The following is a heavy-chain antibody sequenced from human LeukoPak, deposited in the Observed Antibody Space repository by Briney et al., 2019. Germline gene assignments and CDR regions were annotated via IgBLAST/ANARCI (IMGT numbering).Heavy chain of an antibody. D-gene: IGHD3-22*01. V-gene: IGHV3-9*01. Sequence: PGGSLRLSCAASGFTFDDYAMHWVQQAPGKGLEWVSGISWNSGSISYADSVKGRFTISRDNAKNSLYLQMNSLRAEDTALYYCAKGKYYYDSSGYYLHAPFDYWGQGTLVTVSS. CDR3: AKGKYYYDSSGYYLHAPFDY. J-gene: IGHJ4*02. CDR1: GFTFDDYA. CDR2: ISWNSGSI.